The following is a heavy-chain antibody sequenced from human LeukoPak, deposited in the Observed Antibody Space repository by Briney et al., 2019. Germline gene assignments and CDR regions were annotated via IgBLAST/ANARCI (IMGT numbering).Heavy chain of an antibody. J-gene: IGHJ4*02. D-gene: IGHD3-3*01. V-gene: IGHV3-23*01. CDR3: ASLIRYDFWSGYREPHFDY. Sequence: GGSLRLSCAASGFTFTTYGMNWVRQAPGKGLEWVSSISNTGTGTYYADSVKGRFTISRDNSKNMLYLQMSSLRAEDTAVYYCASLIRYDFWSGYREPHFDYWGQGTLVTVSS. CDR2: ISNTGTGT. CDR1: GFTFTTYG.